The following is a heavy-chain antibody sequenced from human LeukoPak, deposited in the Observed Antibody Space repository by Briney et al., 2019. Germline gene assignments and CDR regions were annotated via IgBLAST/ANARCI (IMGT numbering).Heavy chain of an antibody. D-gene: IGHD6-19*01. CDR1: GYTFISYA. CDR2: INAGKGNT. CDR3: ARDLKMGYSSGRYSWGTGSSNDF. Sequence: ASVKVSCKASGYTFISYAMHWVRQAPGQRLEWMGWINAGKGNTKYSQEFQGRVTITRDTSASTAYMELSSLRSDDTAVYYCARDLKMGYSSGRYSWGTGSSNDFWGQGTLVTVSS. J-gene: IGHJ4*02. V-gene: IGHV1-3*01.